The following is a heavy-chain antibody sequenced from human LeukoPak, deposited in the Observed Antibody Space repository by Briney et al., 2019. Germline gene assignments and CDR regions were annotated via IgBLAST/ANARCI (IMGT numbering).Heavy chain of an antibody. CDR1: GFTFSNAW. Sequence: GGSLRLSCAASGFTFSNAWTNWVRQAPGKGLEWVGRIKSKTDGGTTDYAAPVKGRFTISRDDSKNTLYLQMNSLKTEDTAVYYCTTDLGYSSSDFDYWGQGTLVTVSS. D-gene: IGHD6-13*01. CDR2: IKSKTDGGTT. CDR3: TTDLGYSSSDFDY. V-gene: IGHV3-15*07. J-gene: IGHJ4*02.